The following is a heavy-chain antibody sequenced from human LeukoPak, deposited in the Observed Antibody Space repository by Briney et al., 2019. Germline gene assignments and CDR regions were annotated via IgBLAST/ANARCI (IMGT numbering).Heavy chain of an antibody. D-gene: IGHD5-24*01. J-gene: IGHJ4*02. CDR3: ARQRDGYSFDY. Sequence: GESLKISGKASGYTFTTYWIAWVRQMPGKGLEWMGIIYPGDSDTRYSPSFQGQVTISAAKPSKTASLQWSSLEASDTAMYYCARQRDGYSFDYWGQGTLVTVSS. CDR1: GYTFTTYW. CDR2: IYPGDSDT. V-gene: IGHV5-51*01.